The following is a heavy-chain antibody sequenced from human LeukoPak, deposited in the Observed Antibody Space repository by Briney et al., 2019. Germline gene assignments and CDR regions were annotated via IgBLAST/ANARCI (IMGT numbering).Heavy chain of an antibody. V-gene: IGHV3-30-3*01. CDR3: ARDLESEPGQGPDY. Sequence: GGSLRLSCAASGFTFSTYAMQWVRQVPGKGREWVAVISYGGSNKYYADSVKGRFTTSRDNSKNTLYLQMNSLRGEDTGVYYCARDLESEPGQGPDYWGQGTLVTVSS. J-gene: IGHJ4*02. CDR1: GFTFSTYA. D-gene: IGHD1-14*01. CDR2: ISYGGSNK.